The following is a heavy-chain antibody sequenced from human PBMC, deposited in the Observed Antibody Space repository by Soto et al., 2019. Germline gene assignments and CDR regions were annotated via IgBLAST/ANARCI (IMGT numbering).Heavy chain of an antibody. J-gene: IGHJ4*02. CDR1: GFTFSSYA. CDR2: ISGSGGST. CDR3: ARGDGSGRRYFDY. Sequence: GGSLRLSCAASGFTFSSYAMSWVRQAPGKGLEWVSAISGSGGSTYYADSVKGRFTISRDNSKNTLYLQMNSLRAEDTAVYYCARGDGSGRRYFDYWGQGTLVTVSS. V-gene: IGHV3-23*01. D-gene: IGHD3-10*01.